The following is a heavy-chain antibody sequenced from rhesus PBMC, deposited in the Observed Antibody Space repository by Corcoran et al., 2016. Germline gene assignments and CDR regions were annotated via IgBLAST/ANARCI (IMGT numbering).Heavy chain of an antibody. V-gene: IGHV4-73*01. D-gene: IGHD1-1*01. CDR1: GGSMSGYYY. CDR2: IDGNSASS. J-gene: IGHJ3*01. Sequence: QVKLQQWGEGLVKPSETLSLTCAVYGGSMSGYYYWTWIRQAPGKGLGWIGKIDGNSASSQYNPSLKNGVTISGDTSKKQFSLRLNSVTAADTAVYYCARGGQPHDAFDFWGQGLRVTVSS. CDR3: ARGGQPHDAFDF.